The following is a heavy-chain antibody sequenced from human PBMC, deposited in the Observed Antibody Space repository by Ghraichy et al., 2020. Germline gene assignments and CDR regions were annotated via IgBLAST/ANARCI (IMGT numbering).Heavy chain of an antibody. D-gene: IGHD3-10*01. J-gene: IGHJ6*02. CDR3: ARGLMYYYGSGSYPRSYYYYGMDV. V-gene: IGHV4-34*01. CDR2: INHSGST. Sequence: SETLSLTCAVYGGSFSGYYWSWIRQPPGKGLEWIGEINHSGSTNYNPSLKSRVTISVDTSKNQFSLKLSSVTTADTAVYYCARGLMYYYGSGSYPRSYYYYGMDVWGQGTTVTVSS. CDR1: GGSFSGYY.